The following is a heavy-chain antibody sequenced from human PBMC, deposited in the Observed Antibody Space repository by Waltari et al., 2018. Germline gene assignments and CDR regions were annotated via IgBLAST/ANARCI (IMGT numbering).Heavy chain of an antibody. D-gene: IGHD2-2*02. Sequence: QVQLQESGPGLVKPSETLSLTCTVSGGSISSYYWSWIRQPAGKGLEWIGRIYTSGSTNSHPSLKSRVTMSVDTSKNQFSLKLSSVTAADTAVYYCARSYSPRGSKHYYYYMDVWGKGTTVTISS. CDR1: GGSISSYY. J-gene: IGHJ6*03. V-gene: IGHV4-4*07. CDR2: IYTSGST. CDR3: ARSYSPRGSKHYYYYMDV.